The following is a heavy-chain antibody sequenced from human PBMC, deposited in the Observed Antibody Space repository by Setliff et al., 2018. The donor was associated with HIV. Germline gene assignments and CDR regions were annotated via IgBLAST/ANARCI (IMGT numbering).Heavy chain of an antibody. CDR3: AREYDVLLWIGSQYGRGNLDS. D-gene: IGHD3-10*01. V-gene: IGHV1-18*01. CDR1: GYTFINYG. J-gene: IGHJ4*02. Sequence: ASVKVSCKASGYTFINYGITWVRQAPGQGLEWMGWINGYNGNTHPAQTVQGRVTMTTDTSTSTVYMELSSLRSEDTAVYYCAREYDVLLWIGSQYGRGNLDSWGQGTPVTVSS. CDR2: INGYNGNT.